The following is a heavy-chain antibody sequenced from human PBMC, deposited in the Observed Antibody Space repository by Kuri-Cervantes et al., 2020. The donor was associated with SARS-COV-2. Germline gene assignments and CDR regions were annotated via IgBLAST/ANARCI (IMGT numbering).Heavy chain of an antibody. CDR2: INADGDST. D-gene: IGHD3-10*01. Sequence: GESLKISCAASRFSFSSYAMSWVRQAPGKGLEWVSGINADGDSTYYADSVKGRFTISRDNSKNTLYLQMGSLRAEDMAVYYCARDYYGSGSYSGLVGYWGQGTLVTVSS. V-gene: IGHV3-23*01. CDR3: ARDYYGSGSYSGLVGY. J-gene: IGHJ4*02. CDR1: RFSFSSYA.